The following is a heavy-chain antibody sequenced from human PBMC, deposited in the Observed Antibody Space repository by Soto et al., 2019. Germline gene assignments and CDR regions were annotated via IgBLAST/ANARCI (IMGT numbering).Heavy chain of an antibody. V-gene: IGHV4-59*01. D-gene: IGHD5-12*01. Sequence: SETLSLTCTVSGGSISSYYWSWIRQPPGKGLEWIGYIYYSGSTNYNLSLKSRVTISVDTSKNQFSLKLSSVTAADTAVYYCARVTKSRDGYNINFDYWGQGTLVTVSS. CDR1: GGSISSYY. J-gene: IGHJ4*02. CDR2: IYYSGST. CDR3: ARVTKSRDGYNINFDY.